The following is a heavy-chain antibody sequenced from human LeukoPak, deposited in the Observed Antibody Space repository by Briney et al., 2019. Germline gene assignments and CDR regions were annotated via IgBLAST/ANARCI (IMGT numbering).Heavy chain of an antibody. CDR1: GGSISSYY. V-gene: IGHV4-59*01. D-gene: IGHD4-17*01. CDR2: IYYSGST. Sequence: PSETLSLTCTVSGGSISSYYRSWIRQPPGKGLEWTGYIYYSGSTNYNPSLKSRVTISVDTSKNQFSLKLSSVTAADTAVYYCARAANYGDCFDYWGQGTLVTVSS. J-gene: IGHJ4*02. CDR3: ARAANYGDCFDY.